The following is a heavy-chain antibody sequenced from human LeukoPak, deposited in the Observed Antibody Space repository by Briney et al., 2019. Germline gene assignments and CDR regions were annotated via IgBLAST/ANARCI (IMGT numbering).Heavy chain of an antibody. J-gene: IGHJ4*02. CDR3: AHTLTGRGNPDFDY. CDR1: RLSTTTGGLG. V-gene: IGHV2-5*02. D-gene: IGHD4-23*01. Sequence: SGPTQANLPQTRTLTFTLSRLSTTTGGLGLDSISQPAGQALDCIALIYWDNDNRYSPSLKSRLTITKDTSKNQLVLIMTNMDPVDTATYYCAHTLTGRGNPDFDYWGQGTLVTVSS. CDR2: IYWDNDN.